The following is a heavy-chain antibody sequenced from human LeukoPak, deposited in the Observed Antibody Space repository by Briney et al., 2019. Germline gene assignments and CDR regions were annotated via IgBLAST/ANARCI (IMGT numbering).Heavy chain of an antibody. Sequence: PSETLSLTCAVYGGSFSGYYWSWIRQPPGKGLEWIGEINHSGSTNYNPSLKSRVTISVDTSKNQFSLKLSSVTAADTAVYYCARADGGKPHDYWGQGTLVTVSS. J-gene: IGHJ4*02. CDR1: GGSFSGYY. CDR2: INHSGST. D-gene: IGHD4-23*01. V-gene: IGHV4-34*01. CDR3: ARADGGKPHDY.